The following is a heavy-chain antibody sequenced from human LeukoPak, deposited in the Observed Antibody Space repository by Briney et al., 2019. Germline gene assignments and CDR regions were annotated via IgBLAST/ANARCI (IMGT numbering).Heavy chain of an antibody. D-gene: IGHD6-13*01. Sequence: SESLSLTCTVAGGSISSFCWSCIRQPARKGLEWIGYIYDSGSTNYNPSLKSRVTISVDTSTKQLSLRLNSVSAADAAVYYCARRRSSSYEGFDIWGQGTMVTVSS. CDR1: GGSISSFC. CDR3: ARRRSSSYEGFDI. CDR2: IYDSGST. J-gene: IGHJ3*02. V-gene: IGHV4-59*08.